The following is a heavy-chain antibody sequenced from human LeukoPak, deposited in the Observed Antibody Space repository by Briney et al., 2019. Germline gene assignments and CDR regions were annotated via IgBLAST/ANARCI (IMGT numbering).Heavy chain of an antibody. D-gene: IGHD2/OR15-2a*01. Sequence: NTSETLSLTCTVSGGSISSYYWSWIRQPPGKGLEWIGYIYYSGSTNYNPSLKSRVTISVDTSKNQFFLKLSSVTAADTAVYYCTSVTGLNWFDPWGQGTLVTVSS. CDR1: GGSISSYY. V-gene: IGHV4-59*01. J-gene: IGHJ5*02. CDR3: TSVTGLNWFDP. CDR2: IYYSGST.